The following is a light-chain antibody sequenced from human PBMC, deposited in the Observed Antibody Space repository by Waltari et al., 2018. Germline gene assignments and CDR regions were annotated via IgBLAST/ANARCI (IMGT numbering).Light chain of an antibody. V-gene: IGKV3-20*01. CDR2: GAS. CDR3: QKYGTLPAT. CDR1: QSVSRW. J-gene: IGKJ1*01. Sequence: ELVLTQSPGTLSLSPGERATLSCRASQSVSRWLAWYQQKPGQAPRLRIYGASSRATGIPDRFSGSGSGTDFSLTISRLEPEDFAVYYCQKYGTLPATFGQGTKVEIK.